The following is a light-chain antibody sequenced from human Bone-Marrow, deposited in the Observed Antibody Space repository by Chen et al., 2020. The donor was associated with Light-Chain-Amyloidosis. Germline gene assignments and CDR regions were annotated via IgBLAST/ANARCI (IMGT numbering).Light chain of an antibody. J-gene: IGKJ4*01. CDR3: KQASSFPPLT. Sequence: DIQMTQSPSSVSASVGDRVTITCRASQGISSWLAWYQQKPGKAPKLLIYAASSLQSGVPSRFRGSGSGTDFTLTISGQQPHAFATYDCKQASSFPPLTFGGGTKVEIK. CDR1: QGISSW. CDR2: AAS. V-gene: IGKV1D-12*01.